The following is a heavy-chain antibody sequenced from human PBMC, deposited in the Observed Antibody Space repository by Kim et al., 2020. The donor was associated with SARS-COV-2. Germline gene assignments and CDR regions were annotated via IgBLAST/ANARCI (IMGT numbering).Heavy chain of an antibody. CDR2: FYGGADAT. J-gene: IGHJ6*02. CDR3: VKGTGFILPSDSTYNLDV. D-gene: IGHD1-26*01. Sequence: GGSLRLSCAASGFTFLGYTMNWVRQAPGKGLEWVSLFYGGADATRYADSVKGRFTISRDNSKSTLYLQMTTLRVEDTAVYYCVKGTGFILPSDSTYNLDVWGQGTTVIVSS. V-gene: IGHV3-23*03. CDR1: GFTFLGYT.